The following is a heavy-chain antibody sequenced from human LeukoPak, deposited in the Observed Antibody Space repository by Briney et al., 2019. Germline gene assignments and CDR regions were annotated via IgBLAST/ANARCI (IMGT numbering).Heavy chain of an antibody. Sequence: SETLSLTCTVSGGSISSYHWSWIRQPPGKGLEWIGYIYYSGSTNYNPSLKSRVTISVDTSKNQFSLKLSSVTAADTAVYYCARHGGEIKYGSDNWFDPWGQGTLVTVSS. J-gene: IGHJ5*02. V-gene: IGHV4-59*08. CDR3: ARHGGEIKYGSDNWFDP. D-gene: IGHD3-10*01. CDR2: IYYSGST. CDR1: GGSISSYH.